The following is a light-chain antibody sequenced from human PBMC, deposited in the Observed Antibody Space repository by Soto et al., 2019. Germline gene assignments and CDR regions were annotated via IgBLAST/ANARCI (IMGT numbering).Light chain of an antibody. V-gene: IGKV1-39*01. CDR1: QSISIY. J-gene: IGKJ4*01. CDR3: QQSYSSPPLT. CDR2: AAS. Sequence: DIQMTQSPSSLSASVGDRVTLTCRASQSISIYLNWYQQKPGKAPKLLIYAASSLQSGVPSRFSGSGSGTEFNLTISSLQPEDFATYFCQQSYSSPPLTFGGGTKVEIK.